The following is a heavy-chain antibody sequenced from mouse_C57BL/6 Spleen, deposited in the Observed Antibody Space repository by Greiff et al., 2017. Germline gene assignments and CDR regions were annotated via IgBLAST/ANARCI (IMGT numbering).Heavy chain of an antibody. Sequence: VQLQQPGAELVMPGASVKLSCKASGYTFTSYWMHWVKQRPGQGLEWIGEIDPSDSYTNYNQKFKGKSTLTVDKSSSTAYMQLSSLTSEDSAVYYCARDEDSNYAMDYWGQGTSVTVSS. D-gene: IGHD2-5*01. CDR1: GYTFTSYW. J-gene: IGHJ4*01. V-gene: IGHV1-69*01. CDR2: IDPSDSYT. CDR3: ARDEDSNYAMDY.